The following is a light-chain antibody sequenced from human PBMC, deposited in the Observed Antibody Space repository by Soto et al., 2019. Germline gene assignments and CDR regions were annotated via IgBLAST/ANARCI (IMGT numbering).Light chain of an antibody. J-gene: IGLJ1*01. CDR2: EVY. V-gene: IGLV2-8*01. CDR3: SSYVGTNSYV. Sequence: QSALTQPPSASGSPGQSVTFSCTGTSSDVGGYNYVSWYQHHPDKAPKLIIYEVYKRPSGVPDRFSGSKSGNTAALTVSGLQAEDEADYYCSSYVGTNSYVFVTGTKVTVL. CDR1: SSDVGGYNY.